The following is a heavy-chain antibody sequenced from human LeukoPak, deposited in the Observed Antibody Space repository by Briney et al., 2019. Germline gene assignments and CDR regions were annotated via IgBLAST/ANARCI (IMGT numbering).Heavy chain of an antibody. J-gene: IGHJ4*02. Sequence: GGSLRLSCAASGFTFSSYSMTWVRQAPGKGLEWVSAISGSGGCTYYADSGKGRFTISRDNSKNTLYLQMKSLRAEDTAVYYCGKDHNVAAAGFPYDYWGQGTLVTVSS. CDR3: GKDHNVAAAGFPYDY. CDR2: ISGSGGCT. V-gene: IGHV3-23*01. CDR1: GFTFSSYS. D-gene: IGHD6-13*01.